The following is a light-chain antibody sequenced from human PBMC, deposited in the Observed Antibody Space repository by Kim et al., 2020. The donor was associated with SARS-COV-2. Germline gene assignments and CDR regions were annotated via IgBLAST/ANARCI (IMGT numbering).Light chain of an antibody. CDR1: QGISTS. CDR3: QQHEAYPWT. J-gene: IGKJ1*01. V-gene: IGKV1-5*03. CDR2: KAS. Sequence: ASVGDRVTITCRASQGISTSLAWYQQKPGKAPKLLIYKASNVERGVPPRFSGSGSGTEFTLTVSSLQPDDFATYYCQQHEAYPWTFGQGTKVDIK.